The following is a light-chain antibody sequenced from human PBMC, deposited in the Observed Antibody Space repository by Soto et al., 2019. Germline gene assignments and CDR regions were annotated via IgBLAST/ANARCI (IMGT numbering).Light chain of an antibody. Sequence: DIQLTQSPSFLSASVGDRVTITCRASQGISSYLAWYQQKPGKAPKLLIYAASTLQSGVPSRFSGSGSGTEFTLSISSLQPEPFATYYCQQLNSYPVTFGQATRLVIK. V-gene: IGKV1-9*01. CDR3: QQLNSYPVT. CDR1: QGISSY. CDR2: AAS. J-gene: IGKJ5*01.